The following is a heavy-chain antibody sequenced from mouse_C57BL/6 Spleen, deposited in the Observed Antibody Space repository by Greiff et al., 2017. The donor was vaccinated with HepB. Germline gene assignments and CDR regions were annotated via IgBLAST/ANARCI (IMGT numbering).Heavy chain of an antibody. Sequence: VQLQQSGPELVKPGASVKISCKASGYSFTGYYMNWVKQSPEKSLEWIGEINPSTGGTTYNQKFKAKATLTVDKSSSTAYMQLKSLTSEDAAVYYCARLEGLSDYWGQGTTLTVSS. J-gene: IGHJ2*01. V-gene: IGHV1-42*01. CDR2: INPSTGGT. CDR1: GYSFTGYY. D-gene: IGHD3-1*01. CDR3: ARLEGLSDY.